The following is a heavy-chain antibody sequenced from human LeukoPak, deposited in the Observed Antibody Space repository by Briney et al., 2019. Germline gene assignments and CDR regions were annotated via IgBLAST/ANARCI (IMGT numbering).Heavy chain of an antibody. Sequence: PGRSLRLSCAASGFTSSSYGMHWVRQAPGKGLEWVAVISYDGSNKYYADSVKGRFTISRDNSKNTLYLQMNSLRAEDTAVYYCARVRSGAAMASDYWGQGTLVTVSS. CDR3: ARVRSGAAMASDY. CDR1: GFTSSSYG. D-gene: IGHD5-18*01. J-gene: IGHJ4*02. V-gene: IGHV3-30*03. CDR2: ISYDGSNK.